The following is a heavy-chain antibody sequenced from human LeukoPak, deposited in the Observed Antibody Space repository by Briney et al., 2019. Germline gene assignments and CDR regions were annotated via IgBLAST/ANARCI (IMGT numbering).Heavy chain of an antibody. J-gene: IGHJ4*02. CDR2: INPSGGST. CDR1: GYTFTSYY. D-gene: IGHD4-23*01. V-gene: IGHV1-46*01. CDR3: ARDRGYGGKGIRNVLDY. Sequence: ASVKVSCKASGYTFTSYYMHWVRQAPGQGLEWMGIINPSGGSTSYAQKFQGRVTMTRDMSTSTVYMELSSLRSEDTAVYYCARDRGYGGKGIRNVLDYWGQGTLVTVSS.